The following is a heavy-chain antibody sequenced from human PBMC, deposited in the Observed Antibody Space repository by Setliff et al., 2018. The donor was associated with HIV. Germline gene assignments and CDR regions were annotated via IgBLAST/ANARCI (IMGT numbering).Heavy chain of an antibody. CDR1: GFTFSNYG. J-gene: IGHJ3*02. D-gene: IGHD3-22*01. CDR2: IGAAGDT. Sequence: GGSLRLSCAASGFTFSNYGMHWVRQAAGKGLEWVSVIGAAGDTYYPGSVKGRFTISRENAKNSLYLQMNSLRAGDTAVYYCARGGLYYDSSDKGDAFDIWGQGTMVTVS. V-gene: IGHV3-13*01. CDR3: ARGGLYYDSSDKGDAFDI.